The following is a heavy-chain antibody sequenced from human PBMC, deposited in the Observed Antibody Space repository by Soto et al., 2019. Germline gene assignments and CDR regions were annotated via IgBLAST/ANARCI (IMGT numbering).Heavy chain of an antibody. CDR2: IYYSGYT. CDR3: ARHVGSGNYADWYFDI. D-gene: IGHD3-10*01. J-gene: IGHJ2*01. V-gene: IGHV4-39*01. CDR1: GGSINSNNYY. Sequence: SETLSLTCSVSGGSINSNNYYWGRIRQPPGKGLEWIGSIYYSGYTYYNPSLKSRITTSLDTSKNQVSLKLSSVTAADTAVYYCARHVGSGNYADWYFDIWGRGTLVTVSS.